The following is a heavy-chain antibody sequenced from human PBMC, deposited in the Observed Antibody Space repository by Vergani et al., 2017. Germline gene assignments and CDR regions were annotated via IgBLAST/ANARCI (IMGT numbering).Heavy chain of an antibody. D-gene: IGHD3-10*01. Sequence: ELQLVESGGGLVQPGGSLRPSCAAPGSTVSGNYMTWVGQAQGKGLEWVSHIYSGDETYYADSVKGRVTISRDTSKNTLHLQINNLRVEDTAVYYCARGNYYGSGTYVDPWGQGTLVTVSS. CDR3: ARGNYYGSGTYVDP. J-gene: IGHJ5*02. CDR1: GSTVSGNY. V-gene: IGHV3-66*02. CDR2: IYSGDET.